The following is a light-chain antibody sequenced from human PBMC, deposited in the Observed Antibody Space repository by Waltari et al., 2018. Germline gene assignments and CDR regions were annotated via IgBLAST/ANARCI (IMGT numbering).Light chain of an antibody. CDR3: QSYNSSNVI. CDR1: SGSIASNY. Sequence: NFMLTQPHSVSESPGKTLTISCTRSSGSIASNYVQWYQQRTGRAPITVIYEDNERPSVVPDRFSGSIDSSSNSASLTISGLKTEDEADYYCQSYNSSNVIFGGGTKLTVL. V-gene: IGLV6-57*04. CDR2: EDN. J-gene: IGLJ2*01.